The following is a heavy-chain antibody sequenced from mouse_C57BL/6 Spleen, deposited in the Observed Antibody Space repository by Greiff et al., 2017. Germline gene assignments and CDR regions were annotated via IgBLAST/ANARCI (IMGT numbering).Heavy chain of an antibody. D-gene: IGHD1-1*01. CDR3: ARRDYSSHHVDY. CDR2: IDPSDSET. V-gene: IGHV1-52*01. Sequence: QVQLQQPGAELVRPGSSVKLSCKASGYTFTSYWMHWVKQRPIQGLEWIGNIDPSDSETHYNQKFKDKATLTVDKSSSTAYMQLNSLTSEDSAVYYCARRDYSSHHVDYGGKGTTHTVSS. J-gene: IGHJ2*01. CDR1: GYTFTSYW.